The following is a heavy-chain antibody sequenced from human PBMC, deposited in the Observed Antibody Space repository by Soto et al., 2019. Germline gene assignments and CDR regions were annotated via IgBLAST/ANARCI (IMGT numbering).Heavy chain of an antibody. CDR3: AREVRYSSSWYQFDY. CDR1: GGSISSYY. Sequence: NPSETLSLTCTVSGGSISSYYWSWIRQPPGKGLEWIGYIYYSGSTNYNPSLKSRVTISVDTSKNQFSLKLSSVTAADTAVYYCAREVRYSSSWYQFDYWGQGTLVTVSS. V-gene: IGHV4-59*01. CDR2: IYYSGST. J-gene: IGHJ4*02. D-gene: IGHD6-13*01.